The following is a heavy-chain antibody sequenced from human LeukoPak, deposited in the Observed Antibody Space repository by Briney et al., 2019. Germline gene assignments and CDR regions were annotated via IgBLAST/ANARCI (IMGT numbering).Heavy chain of an antibody. V-gene: IGHV3-33*01. J-gene: IGHJ4*02. D-gene: IGHD3-10*01. Sequence: PGGSLRLSCAASGFTFSSYGMHWVRQAPGKGLEWVAVIWYDGSNKYYADSVKGRFTISRDNSKNTLYLQMNSLRAEDTAVYYCARGRAMVRGVIITFLDYWGQGTLVTVSS. CDR1: GFTFSSYG. CDR2: IWYDGSNK. CDR3: ARGRAMVRGVIITFLDY.